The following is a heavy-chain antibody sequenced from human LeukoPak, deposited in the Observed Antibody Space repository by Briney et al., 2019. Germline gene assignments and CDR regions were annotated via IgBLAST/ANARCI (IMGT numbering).Heavy chain of an antibody. CDR1: GYTFTGYY. D-gene: IGHD3-16*01. J-gene: IGHJ4*02. CDR3: ARDVPRVIMMQPSEGFDY. V-gene: IGHV1-2*02. CDR2: INPNSGGT. Sequence: GASVKVSCKASGYTFTGYYMHWVRQAPGQGLEWMGWINPNSGGTTYAQKFQDRVTMTRDTSISTAYMELRRLRSDDTAVYYCARDVPRVIMMQPSEGFDYWGQGTLVTVSS.